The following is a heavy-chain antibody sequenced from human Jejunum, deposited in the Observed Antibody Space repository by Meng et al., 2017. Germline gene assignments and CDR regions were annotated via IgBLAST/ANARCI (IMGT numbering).Heavy chain of an antibody. CDR1: GDTVSNNIVA. J-gene: IGHJ4*02. D-gene: IGHD1-26*01. Sequence: SETLSLTCAISGDTVSNNIVAWTWIRQSPSRGLEWLGRTYYRSKWFNEYASSVTSRITVNPDTSKNQFSLQLNSVTPEDTAVYYCARGGKYSFDYCGQEALVTVSS. CDR2: TYYRSKWFN. CDR3: ARGGKYSFDY. V-gene: IGHV6-1*01.